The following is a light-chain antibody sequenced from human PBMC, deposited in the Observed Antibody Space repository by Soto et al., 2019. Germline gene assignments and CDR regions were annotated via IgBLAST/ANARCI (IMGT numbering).Light chain of an antibody. CDR3: QQYGRSPPYT. J-gene: IGKJ3*01. CDR1: QSVSSN. V-gene: IGKV3-15*01. CDR2: GAS. Sequence: EIVMTQSPATLSVSPGERATLSCRASQSVSSNLAWYQQKPGQAPRLLIYGASTRATGIPARFSGSGSGTEFTLTISRLEPEDFAVYYCQQYGRSPPYTFGPGTKVDIK.